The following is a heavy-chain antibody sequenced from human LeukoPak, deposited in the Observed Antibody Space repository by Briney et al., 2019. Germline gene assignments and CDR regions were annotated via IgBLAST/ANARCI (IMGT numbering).Heavy chain of an antibody. Sequence: PSETLSLTCTVSGGSISSSSYYWGWIRQPPGKGLEWIGSNYYGGSTYYNPSLKSRVTISVDTSKNQFSLKPSSVTAADTAVYYCARAQPLGYCSGGSCYYFDYWGQGTLVTVSS. J-gene: IGHJ4*02. CDR2: NYYGGST. CDR1: GGSISSSSYY. CDR3: ARAQPLGYCSGGSCYYFDY. V-gene: IGHV4-39*07. D-gene: IGHD2-15*01.